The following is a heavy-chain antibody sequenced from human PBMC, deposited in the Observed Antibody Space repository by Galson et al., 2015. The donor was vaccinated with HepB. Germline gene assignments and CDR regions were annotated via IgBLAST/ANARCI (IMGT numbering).Heavy chain of an antibody. D-gene: IGHD3-22*01. CDR1: GYTFTSYA. CDR3: ARDRRDYYDSSGYSPPDY. V-gene: IGHV7-4-1*02. CDR2: INTNTGNP. Sequence: SVKVSCKASGYTFTSYAMNWVRQAPGQGLEWMGWINTNTGNPTYAQGFTGRFVFSLDTSVSTAYQQISSLKAEDTAVYYCARDRRDYYDSSGYSPPDYWGQGTLVTVSS. J-gene: IGHJ4*02.